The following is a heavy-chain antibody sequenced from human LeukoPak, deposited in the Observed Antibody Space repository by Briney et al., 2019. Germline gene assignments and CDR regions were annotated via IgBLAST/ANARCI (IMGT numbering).Heavy chain of an antibody. J-gene: IGHJ2*01. CDR2: IYYSGST. V-gene: IGHV4-30-4*01. CDR1: GVSISSGDYY. D-gene: IGHD2-2*01. CDR3: ARDGAPQGLVVPAATDWYFDL. Sequence: PSQTLSLTCTVSGVSISSGDYYWSWIRQPPGKGLEWIGYIYYSGSTYYNPSLKSRVTISVDTSKNQFSLKLSSVTAADTAVYYCARDGAPQGLVVPAATDWYFDLWGRGTLVTVSS.